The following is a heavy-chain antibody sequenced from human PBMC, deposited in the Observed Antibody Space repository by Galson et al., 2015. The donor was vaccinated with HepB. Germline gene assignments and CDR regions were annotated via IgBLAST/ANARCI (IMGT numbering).Heavy chain of an antibody. CDR3: ARLETVMVRIFDY. CDR1: GGSFSGYY. V-gene: IGHV4-34*01. Sequence: ETLSLTCAVYGGSFSGYYWSWIRQPPGKGLEWIGEINHSGSTNYNPSLKSRVTISVDTSKNQFSLKLNSVTAADTAVYYCARLETVMVRIFDYWGQGILVTVSS. CDR2: INHSGST. J-gene: IGHJ4*02. D-gene: IGHD5-18*01.